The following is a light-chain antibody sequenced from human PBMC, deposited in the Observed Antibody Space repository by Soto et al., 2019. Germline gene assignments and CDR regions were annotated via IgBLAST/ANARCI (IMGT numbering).Light chain of an antibody. CDR3: QQYNNWPRT. J-gene: IGKJ1*01. V-gene: IGKV3-15*01. CDR2: VAS. CDR1: QSVGSN. Sequence: EIVMTQSPATLSVSPGERATLSCRASQSVGSNIGWYQQRPGQAPRLLIYVASTRATGIPARFSGSGSGTEFTLTISSLQSEDFAVYYCQQYNNWPRTFGQGTKVEIK.